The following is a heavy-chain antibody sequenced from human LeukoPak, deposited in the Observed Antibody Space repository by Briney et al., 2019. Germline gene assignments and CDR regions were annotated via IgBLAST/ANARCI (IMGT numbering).Heavy chain of an antibody. CDR2: INPNSGGT. CDR3: ARARSSGYNWFDP. Sequence: ASVTVSCKASGYTFTGYYMHWVRQAPGQGLEWMGWINPNSGGTNYAQKFQGRVTMTRDTSISTAYMELSRLRSDDTAVYYCARARSSGYNWFDPWGQGTLVTVSS. V-gene: IGHV1-2*02. D-gene: IGHD6-19*01. J-gene: IGHJ5*02. CDR1: GYTFTGYY.